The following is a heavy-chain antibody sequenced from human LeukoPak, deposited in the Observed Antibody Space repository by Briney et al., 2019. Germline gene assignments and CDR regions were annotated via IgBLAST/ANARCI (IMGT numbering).Heavy chain of an antibody. V-gene: IGHV4-34*01. Sequence: SETLPLTCAVYGGSFSGYYWSWIRQPPGKGLEWIGEINHSGSTNYNPSLKSRVTISVDTSKNQFSLKLSSVTAADTAVYYCARASSSWPNYYYYYMDVWGKGTTVTVSS. CDR1: GGSFSGYY. J-gene: IGHJ6*03. CDR2: INHSGST. CDR3: ARASSSWPNYYYYYMDV. D-gene: IGHD6-13*01.